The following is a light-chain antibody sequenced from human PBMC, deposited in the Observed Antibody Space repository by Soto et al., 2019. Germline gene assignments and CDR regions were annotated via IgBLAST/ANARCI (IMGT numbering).Light chain of an antibody. Sequence: DIQGTQSPSSLCASVGDRGTITCGASQDIKNYLNWYQRKPGTAPRLLIYAASARATGIPARFSGSGSGTEFTLTISSLQSEDFAVYYCQQYNYWPRTFGQGTKVDIK. CDR3: QQYNYWPRT. CDR1: QDIKNY. CDR2: AAS. J-gene: IGKJ1*01. V-gene: IGKV1-33*01.